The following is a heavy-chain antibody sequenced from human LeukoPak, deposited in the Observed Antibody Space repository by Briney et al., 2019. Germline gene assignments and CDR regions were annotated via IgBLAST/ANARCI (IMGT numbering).Heavy chain of an antibody. V-gene: IGHV1-69*04. Sequence: ASVKVSCKASGGTFSSYAISWVRQAPGQGLEWMGRIIPILGIANYAQKFQGRVTITADKSTSTAYMELSSLRSEDTAVYYCARPSRYGSGSYWEGPYPDPLDYWGQGTLVTVSS. CDR1: GGTFSSYA. D-gene: IGHD3-10*01. CDR2: IIPILGIA. J-gene: IGHJ4*02. CDR3: ARPSRYGSGSYWEGPYPDPLDY.